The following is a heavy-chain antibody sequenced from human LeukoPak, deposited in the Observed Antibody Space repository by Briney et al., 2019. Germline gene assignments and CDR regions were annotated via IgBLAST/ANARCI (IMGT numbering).Heavy chain of an antibody. CDR3: ARWTGSYDALDI. V-gene: IGHV3-21*01. D-gene: IGHD1-26*01. J-gene: IGHJ4*02. Sequence: PGGSLRLSCAASGFTFSSHSMTWVRQAPGKGLEWVSSISSSSSYIYYADSVKGRFTISRDNAKNSLYLQMNYLRAEDTAVYYCARWTGSYDALDIWGQGTLVTVSS. CDR1: GFTFSSHS. CDR2: ISSSSSYI.